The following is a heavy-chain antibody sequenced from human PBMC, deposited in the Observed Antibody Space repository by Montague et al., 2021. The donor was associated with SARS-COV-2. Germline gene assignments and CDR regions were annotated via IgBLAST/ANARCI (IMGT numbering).Heavy chain of an antibody. CDR2: MYYSGST. Sequence: SETLSLTCTVSGDSISSSNYSWGWIRQPPGKGLEWIGNMYYSGSTYYNPSLKSRVTVSIDTSKNQFSLKLSSVTAADTAVYYCAGDDIVLQGVTKGMDVWGQGTTVTVSS. D-gene: IGHD3-10*01. CDR1: GDSISSSNYS. J-gene: IGHJ6*02. CDR3: AGDDIVLQGVTKGMDV. V-gene: IGHV4-39*07.